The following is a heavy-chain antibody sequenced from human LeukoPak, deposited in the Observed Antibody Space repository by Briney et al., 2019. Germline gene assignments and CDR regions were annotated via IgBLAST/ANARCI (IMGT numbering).Heavy chain of an antibody. V-gene: IGHV1-8*01. CDR3: ARGRILYSGPRLFDP. D-gene: IGHD2-8*01. CDR1: VYTFTSYD. Sequence: ASVNVSCKASVYTFTSYDINWLRQATGQGLEWMGWMNPNSGNTGYAQKFQGRVTMTRNTPISTAYMELSSLRSKDTPVYYFARGRILYSGPRLFDPWGQGTLVTVSS. CDR2: MNPNSGNT. J-gene: IGHJ5*02.